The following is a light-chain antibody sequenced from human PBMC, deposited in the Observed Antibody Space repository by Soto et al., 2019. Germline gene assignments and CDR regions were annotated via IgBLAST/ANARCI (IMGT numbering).Light chain of an antibody. CDR3: QQRSHWRGFT. Sequence: EIVLTQSPATLSLSPGERATLSCRASQSVSSYLACYQQKPGQAPRLLIYDASNRATGIPARFSGSGSGTDFTLTIGSVEPEDFAVYYCQQRSHWRGFTFGPGTKVDIK. J-gene: IGKJ3*01. CDR1: QSVSSY. CDR2: DAS. V-gene: IGKV3-11*01.